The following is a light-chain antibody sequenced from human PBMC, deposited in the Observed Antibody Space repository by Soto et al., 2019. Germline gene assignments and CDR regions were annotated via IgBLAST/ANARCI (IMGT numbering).Light chain of an antibody. V-gene: IGKV3-20*01. CDR1: QSVNSR. CDR3: QQYGSPPQT. CDR2: GAS. Sequence: EIVLTQSPGTLSLSPGERATLSCRASQSVNSRLAWYQHKPGQAPRLLIYGASSRATGIPDRFSGSGSGTDFTLTISRLEPGDFVVYYCQQYGSPPQTFGQGTKVDIK. J-gene: IGKJ1*01.